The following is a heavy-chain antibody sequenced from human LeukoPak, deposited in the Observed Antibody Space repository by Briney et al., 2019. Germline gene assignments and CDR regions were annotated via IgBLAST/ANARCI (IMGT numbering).Heavy chain of an antibody. CDR2: IYSGGST. J-gene: IGHJ1*01. Sequence: GGSLRLSCAASGFTFDDFPMHWVRQQPGKGLEWVSVIYSGGSTYYADSVKGRFTISRDNSKNTLYLQMNSLRAEDTAVYYCAREGSSGITTEPTEFQHWGQGTLVTVSS. D-gene: IGHD4-11*01. V-gene: IGHV3-53*01. CDR1: GFTFDDFP. CDR3: AREGSSGITTEPTEFQH.